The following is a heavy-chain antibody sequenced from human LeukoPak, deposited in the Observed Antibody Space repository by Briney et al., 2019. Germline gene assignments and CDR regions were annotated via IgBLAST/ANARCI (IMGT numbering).Heavy chain of an antibody. Sequence: ASVKVSCKASGYTFTSYYMHWVRQAPGQGLEWMGIINPSGGSTSYARKFQGRVTMTRDTSTSTVYMELSSLRSEDTAVYYCATSLGRTTAEYYYYYGMDVWGQGTTVTVSS. V-gene: IGHV1-46*01. J-gene: IGHJ6*02. CDR3: ATSLGRTTAEYYYYYGMDV. D-gene: IGHD4-17*01. CDR2: INPSGGST. CDR1: GYTFTSYY.